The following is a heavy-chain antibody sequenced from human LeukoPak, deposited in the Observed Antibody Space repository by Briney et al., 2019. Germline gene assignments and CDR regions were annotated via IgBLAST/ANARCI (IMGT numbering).Heavy chain of an antibody. D-gene: IGHD2-15*01. CDR3: ARESSSGYCSGGSCYPYYYYYMDV. CDR1: GGSISSYY. CDR2: IYTSGST. V-gene: IGHV4-4*07. J-gene: IGHJ6*03. Sequence: PSETLSLTCTVSGGSISSYYWSWIRQPAGKGLEWIGRIYTSGSTKYNPSLKSRVTMSVDTSKNQFSLKLSSVTAADTAVYYCARESSSGYCSGGSCYPYYYYYMDVWGKGTTVTVSS.